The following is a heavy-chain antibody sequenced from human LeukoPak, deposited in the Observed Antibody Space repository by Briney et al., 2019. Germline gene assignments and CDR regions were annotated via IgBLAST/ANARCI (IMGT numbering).Heavy chain of an antibody. CDR3: ARQNGGYDYFDY. CDR2: IYTGGST. D-gene: IGHD5-12*01. CDR1: RGSISYYY. J-gene: IGHJ4*02. V-gene: IGHV4-4*09. Sequence: SETLSLTCTVSRGSISYYYWSWIRQPPGKGLEWIGYIYTGGSTKYNPSLKSRITMSVGKSQNQFSLNLSSVTAADTAVYFCARQNGGYDYFDYWGQGTLVTVSS.